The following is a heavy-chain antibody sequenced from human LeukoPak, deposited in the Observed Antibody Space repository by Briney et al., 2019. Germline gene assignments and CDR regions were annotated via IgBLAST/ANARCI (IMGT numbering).Heavy chain of an antibody. J-gene: IGHJ2*01. CDR3: ARESMVSREWYFDF. CDR1: GLTLSNYW. CDR2: MNNDGSGT. Sequence: PGGSLRLSCAASGLTLSNYWMHWVRQAPGKGLVWVSRMNNDGSGTTYADSVRGRFTISRDNAKNTLYLQMNSLRVEDTAVYFCARESMVSREWYFDFWGRGTLVTVAS. D-gene: IGHD2-21*01. V-gene: IGHV3-74*01.